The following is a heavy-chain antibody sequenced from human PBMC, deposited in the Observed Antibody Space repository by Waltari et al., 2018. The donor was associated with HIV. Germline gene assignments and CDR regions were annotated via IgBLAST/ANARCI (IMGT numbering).Heavy chain of an antibody. D-gene: IGHD2-21*02. CDR3: VRSPACGGDTCYAVFDS. CDR1: GYNFTAFA. Sequence: NLLQSGAEMKKPGASVTISCKASGYNFTAFAIHWVRQAPGQRPEWVAWVNPGNGNTKYSRKFEARITVTRDEVSETAYMVLTALRSEETAVYYCVRSPACGGDTCYAVFDSWGQGTLVSVSS. V-gene: IGHV1-3*01. J-gene: IGHJ4*02. CDR2: VNPGNGNT.